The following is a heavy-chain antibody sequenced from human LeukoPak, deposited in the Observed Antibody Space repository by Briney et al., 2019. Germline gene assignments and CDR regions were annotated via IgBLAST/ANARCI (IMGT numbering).Heavy chain of an antibody. Sequence: TSETLSLTCTVSGGSISSYYWSWIRQPPGKGLEWIGEINHRGSTNYNPSLKSRVTISVDTSKNQFSLKLSSVTAADTAVYYCARGRVRIDYWGQGTLVTVSS. J-gene: IGHJ4*02. D-gene: IGHD3-22*01. V-gene: IGHV4-34*01. CDR2: INHRGST. CDR1: GGSISSYY. CDR3: ARGRVRIDY.